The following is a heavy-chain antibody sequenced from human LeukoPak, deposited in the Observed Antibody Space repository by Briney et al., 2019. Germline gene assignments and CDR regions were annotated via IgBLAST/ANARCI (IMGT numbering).Heavy chain of an antibody. CDR3: ARDLFWSGYFNFDY. Sequence: GGSLRLSCAASGFIFSSYWMSWVRQAPGKGLEWVANIEQDGTEKYVDSVKGRFTISRDNAKNSLYLQMNSLRAEDTAVYYCARDLFWSGYFNFDYWGQGTLVTVS. CDR1: GFIFSSYW. J-gene: IGHJ4*02. V-gene: IGHV3-7*01. CDR2: IEQDGTE. D-gene: IGHD3-3*01.